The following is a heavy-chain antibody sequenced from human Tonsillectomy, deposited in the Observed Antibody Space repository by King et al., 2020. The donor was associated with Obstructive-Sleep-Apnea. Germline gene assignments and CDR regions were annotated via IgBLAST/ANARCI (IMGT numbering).Heavy chain of an antibody. Sequence: QLQESGPGLVKSSETLSLTCSVSGGSIRSYYWSWIRQPPGKGLEWIGYIFYSGSTNQKPSLKSRVTISVDTSKNLFSLTLSSGTAADTAVYYCAGGEGSYSGIPYYYYYGMDVWGQGTTVTVSS. J-gene: IGHJ6*02. V-gene: IGHV4-59*08. CDR3: AGGEGSYSGIPYYYYYGMDV. CDR2: IFYSGST. D-gene: IGHD1-26*01. CDR1: GGSIRSYY.